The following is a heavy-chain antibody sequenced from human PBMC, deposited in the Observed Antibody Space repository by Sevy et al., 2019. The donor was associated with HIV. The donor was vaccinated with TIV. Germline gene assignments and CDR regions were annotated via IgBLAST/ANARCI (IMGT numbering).Heavy chain of an antibody. V-gene: IGHV3-7*01. CDR2: IKQDGGQK. J-gene: IGHJ6*02. Sequence: GGSLRLSCAASGFTFSSYWMTWVRQAPGKGLEWVANIKQDGGQKFYVDSVKGRFTISRDNAKNSLYLQMNSLRTEDTAVYSCARDYPPSGGGDMDVWGQGTTVTVSS. CDR1: GFTFSSYW. CDR3: ARDYPPSGGGDMDV. D-gene: IGHD2-15*01.